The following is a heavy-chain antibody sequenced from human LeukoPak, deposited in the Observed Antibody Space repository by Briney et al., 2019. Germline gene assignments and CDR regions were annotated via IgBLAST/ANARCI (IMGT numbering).Heavy chain of an antibody. J-gene: IGHJ4*02. CDR1: GYTFTHQC. CDR3: ARHSDVIGAI. D-gene: IGHD3-10*01. Sequence: GESLKISCKASGYTFTHQCICWVSQKSGIGLEWMGIIYPRDSDTRYSPSFQGHVSISADTSINTAYLEWSRLEASDTAIYYCARHSDVIGAIWGQGTLVTVSS. V-gene: IGHV5-51*01. CDR2: IYPRDSDT.